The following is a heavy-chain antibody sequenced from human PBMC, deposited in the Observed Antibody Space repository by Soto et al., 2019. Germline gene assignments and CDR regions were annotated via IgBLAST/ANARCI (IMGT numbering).Heavy chain of an antibody. J-gene: IGHJ3*02. Sequence: PGGSLRLSCAASGFTFSSYDMHWVRQATGKGLEWVSAIGTAGDTYYPGSVKGRFTISRGNAKNSLYLQMNSLRAGDTAVYYCARSCSSTSCYTDAFDIWGQGTMVTVSS. CDR2: IGTAGDT. CDR1: GFTFSSYD. V-gene: IGHV3-13*01. D-gene: IGHD2-2*02. CDR3: ARSCSSTSCYTDAFDI.